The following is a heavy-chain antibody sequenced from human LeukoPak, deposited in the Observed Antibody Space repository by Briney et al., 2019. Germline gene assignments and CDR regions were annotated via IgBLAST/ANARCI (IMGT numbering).Heavy chain of an antibody. CDR1: GFTFSSYA. J-gene: IGHJ4*02. CDR2: ISYDGSNK. Sequence: PGGSLRLSCAASGFTFSSYAMHWVRQAPGKGLEWVAVISYDGSNKYYADSVKGRFTISRDNSKNTLYLQMNSLRAEDTAVYYCARGVTMVRGVIIRGYFDYWGQGTLVTVSS. CDR3: ARGVTMVRGVIIRGYFDY. D-gene: IGHD3-10*01. V-gene: IGHV3-30-3*01.